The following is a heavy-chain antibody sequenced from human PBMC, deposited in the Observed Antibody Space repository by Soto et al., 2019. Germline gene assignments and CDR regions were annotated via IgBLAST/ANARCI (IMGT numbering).Heavy chain of an antibody. Sequence: GGSLRLSCAASGFTVSSNYMSWVRQAPGKGLEWVSVIYSGGSTYYADSVKGRFTISRDNSKNTLYLQMNSLRDEDTAVYFCARVESQSGYYYYGMDVWGQGTKVTVSS. V-gene: IGHV3-66*01. D-gene: IGHD6-25*01. CDR1: GFTVSSNY. J-gene: IGHJ6*02. CDR2: IYSGGST. CDR3: ARVESQSGYYYYGMDV.